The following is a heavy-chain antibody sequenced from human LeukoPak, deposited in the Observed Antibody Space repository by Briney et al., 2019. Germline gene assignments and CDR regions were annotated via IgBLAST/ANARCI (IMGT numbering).Heavy chain of an antibody. V-gene: IGHV1-18*01. CDR3: ARVSLEWLFGDWFDP. CDR1: GYTFTSYG. Sequence: ASVKLSCKASGYTFTSYGISWVRQPPGQGLGWMGWIRAYNGNTNYAQKLQGRVTMTTDTSTSTAYMELRSLRSDDTAVYYCARVSLEWLFGDWFDPWGQGTLVTVSS. CDR2: IRAYNGNT. J-gene: IGHJ5*02. D-gene: IGHD3-3*01.